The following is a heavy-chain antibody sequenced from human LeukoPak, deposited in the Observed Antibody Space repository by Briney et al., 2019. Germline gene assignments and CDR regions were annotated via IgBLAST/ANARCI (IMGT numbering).Heavy chain of an antibody. D-gene: IGHD1-26*01. CDR1: GFTVSSNY. CDR3: ARDGVRGELNLGYFDY. J-gene: IGHJ4*02. CDR2: IYSGGST. Sequence: GGSLRLSCAASGFTVSSNYMSWVRQAPGKGLEWVSVIYSGGSTYYADSVKGRFTISRGNSKNTLYLQMNSLRAEDTAVYYCARDGVRGELNLGYFDYWGQGTLVTVSS. V-gene: IGHV3-53*05.